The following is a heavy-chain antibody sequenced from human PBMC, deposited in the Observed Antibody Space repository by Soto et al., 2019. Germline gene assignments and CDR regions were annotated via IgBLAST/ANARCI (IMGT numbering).Heavy chain of an antibody. J-gene: IGHJ4*02. CDR2: ISGSGGST. D-gene: IGHD5-12*01. CDR3: AKTPRGYSGYDPFDY. CDR1: GFTFSSYA. Sequence: EVQLLESGGGLVQPGGSLRLSCAASGFTFSSYAMSWVLQAPGKGLEWVSAISGSGGSTYYADSVKGRFTISRDNSKNTLYLQMNSLRAEDTAVYYCAKTPRGYSGYDPFDYWGQGTLVTVSS. V-gene: IGHV3-23*01.